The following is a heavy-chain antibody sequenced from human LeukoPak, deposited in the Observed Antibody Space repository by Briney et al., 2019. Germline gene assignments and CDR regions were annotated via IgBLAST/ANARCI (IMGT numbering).Heavy chain of an antibody. CDR1: GGSISSSSYY. CDR2: IYYSGST. V-gene: IGHV4-39*07. Sequence: SETLSLTCTVSGGSISSSSYYWGWIRQPPGKGLEWIGSIYYSGSTYYNPSLKSRVTISVDRSKNQFSLKLSSVTAADTAVYYCARGGEWELRYAFDIWGQGTMVTVSS. D-gene: IGHD1-26*01. J-gene: IGHJ3*02. CDR3: ARGGEWELRYAFDI.